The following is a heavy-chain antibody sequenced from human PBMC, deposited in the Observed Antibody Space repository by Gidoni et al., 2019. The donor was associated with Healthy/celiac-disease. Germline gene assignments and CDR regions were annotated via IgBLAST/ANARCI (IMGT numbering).Heavy chain of an antibody. J-gene: IGHJ4*02. CDR2: INPNSGGT. CDR1: GYTFSDYY. D-gene: IGHD3-10*01. CDR3: ARGTANYGSGSYANY. Sequence: QVQLVQSGAEVKKPGASVKVSCKASGYTFSDYYIHWVRQAPGRGLEWMGRINPNSGGTNFAQKFQGRVTMTRDTSISTAYMELSRLRSDDTAVYYCARGTANYGSGSYANYWGQGTLITVSS. V-gene: IGHV1-2*06.